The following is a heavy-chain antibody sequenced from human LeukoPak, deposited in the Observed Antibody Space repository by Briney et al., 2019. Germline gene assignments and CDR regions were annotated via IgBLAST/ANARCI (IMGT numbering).Heavy chain of an antibody. Sequence: ASVKVSCKGSGYSFTSYWIGWVRQMPGKGLEWMGIIYPGDSDTRYSPSFQGQVTISADKSISTAYLQWSSLKASDTAMYYCVRFKLEIDYWGQGTLVTVSS. D-gene: IGHD1-1*01. CDR1: GYSFTSYW. V-gene: IGHV5-51*01. CDR2: IYPGDSDT. CDR3: VRFKLEIDY. J-gene: IGHJ4*02.